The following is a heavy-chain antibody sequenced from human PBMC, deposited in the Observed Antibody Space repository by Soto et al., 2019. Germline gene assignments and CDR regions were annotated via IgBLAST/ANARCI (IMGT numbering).Heavy chain of an antibody. CDR2: IFYSGST. CDR3: ARHGGPSTPLRAFDI. J-gene: IGHJ3*02. D-gene: IGHD3-16*01. V-gene: IGHV4-59*08. CDR1: GGSISVFY. Sequence: SETLSLTCTVPGGSISVFYWSWIRQPPGKGLEWIGYIFYSGSTNYNPSLKSRVTMSVDTSKNQFSLKLNSVTAADTAVYYCARHGGPSTPLRAFDIWGQGTMVTVSS.